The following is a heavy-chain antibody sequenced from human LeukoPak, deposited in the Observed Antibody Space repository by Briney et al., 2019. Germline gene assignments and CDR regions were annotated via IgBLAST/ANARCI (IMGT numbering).Heavy chain of an antibody. Sequence: SVKVSCKASGGTFSSYAISWVRQAPCRGREWMGGIIPIFGTANYEQKFQGRVTMTRDTSTSTVYMELSSLRSEDTAVYYCARTTYDSGFDYWGQGTLVTVSS. CDR3: ARTTYDSGFDY. CDR2: IIPIFGTA. V-gene: IGHV1-69*05. CDR1: GGTFSSYA. J-gene: IGHJ4*02. D-gene: IGHD3-22*01.